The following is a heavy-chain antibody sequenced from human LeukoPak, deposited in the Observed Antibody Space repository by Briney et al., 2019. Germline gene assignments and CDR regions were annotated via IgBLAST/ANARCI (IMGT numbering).Heavy chain of an antibody. CDR2: IYYSGTT. V-gene: IGHV4-59*01. CDR3: ARVGGTGDFDY. CDR1: GGSISSYY. D-gene: IGHD3-16*01. Sequence: SETLSLTCTVSGGSISSYYWSWIRQPPGKGLEWIGYIYYSGTTNYNPSLKSRVTISVDTSKNQFSLNLSSVTAADTALYYCARVGGTGDFDYWGQGTLVTVSS. J-gene: IGHJ4*02.